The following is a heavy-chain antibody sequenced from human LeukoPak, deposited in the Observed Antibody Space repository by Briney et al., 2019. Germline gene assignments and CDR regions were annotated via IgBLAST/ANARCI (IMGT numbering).Heavy chain of an antibody. CDR2: IWYDGSKT. CDR1: GFSFSGYG. CDR3: ARGRGFNGPLSYVDY. V-gene: IGHV3-33*01. Sequence: PGGSLRLSCAASGFSFSGYGMHWVRQAPGKGLEWVALIWYDGSKTYYGDSVKGRFTISRDNSKNTLYLQMNTLRAEDMAVYYCARGRGFNGPLSYVDYWGQGTLVTVSS. J-gene: IGHJ4*02.